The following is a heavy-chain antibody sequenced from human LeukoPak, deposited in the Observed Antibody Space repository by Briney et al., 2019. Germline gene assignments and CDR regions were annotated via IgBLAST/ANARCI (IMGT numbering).Heavy chain of an antibody. J-gene: IGHJ4*02. CDR2: FHDSERA. V-gene: IGHV4-34*01. Sequence: SETLSLTCAVYGGSLKFFYWSWIRQPPGKGLEWIGEFHDSERAKYNPSLKSRVTISGDTSKNQFSLKLSSVTAADTAVYYCARGGYYAFDYWGQGTLVTVSS. D-gene: IGHD3-3*01. CDR3: ARGGYYAFDY. CDR1: GGSLKFFY.